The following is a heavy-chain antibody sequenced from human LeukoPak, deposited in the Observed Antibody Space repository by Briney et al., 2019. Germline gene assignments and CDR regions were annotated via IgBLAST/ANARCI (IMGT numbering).Heavy chain of an antibody. CDR3: AKDMGHCGSSICSYARDFYGMDV. D-gene: IGHD2-2*01. Sequence: GGSLRLSCAASGFTFDDYAMHWVRQAPGKGLEWVSSISWNSGSIGYADSVKGRFTISRDNAKNSLYLQMNSLRAEDTALYHCAKDMGHCGSSICSYARDFYGMDVWGQGTTVTVSS. J-gene: IGHJ6*02. V-gene: IGHV3-9*01. CDR2: ISWNSGSI. CDR1: GFTFDDYA.